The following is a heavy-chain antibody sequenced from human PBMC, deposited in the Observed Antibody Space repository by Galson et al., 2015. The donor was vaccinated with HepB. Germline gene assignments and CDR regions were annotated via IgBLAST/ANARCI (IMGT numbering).Heavy chain of an antibody. CDR3: ARDNMDSYDTGGFSGAFDI. J-gene: IGHJ3*02. CDR2: IIPILGIT. CDR1: GGSFSTYT. Sequence: SVKVSCKASGGSFSTYTISWVRQAPGQGLEWVGRIIPILGITNYAQKFQGRVTITADKSTNTAYMDLSSLRSEDTAVYYCARDNMDSYDTGGFSGAFDIWGQGTMVTVSS. V-gene: IGHV1-69*04. D-gene: IGHD3-22*01.